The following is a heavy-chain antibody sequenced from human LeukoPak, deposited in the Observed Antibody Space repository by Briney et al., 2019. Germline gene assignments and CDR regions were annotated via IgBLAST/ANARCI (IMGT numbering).Heavy chain of an antibody. CDR2: ITYDGSKT. CDR3: TRGGPKYYYDSSAYYFPMDS. V-gene: IGHV3-30*03. J-gene: IGHJ4*02. Sequence: GGTLRLSCAASGFTFSNYCMHWVRQAPGKGLEWVAGITYDGSKTTYADSVKGRFTVSRENAKNSLYLQMNSLRAEDTGVYYCTRGGPKYYYDSSAYYFPMDSWGQGTLVTV. D-gene: IGHD3-22*01. CDR1: GFTFSNYC.